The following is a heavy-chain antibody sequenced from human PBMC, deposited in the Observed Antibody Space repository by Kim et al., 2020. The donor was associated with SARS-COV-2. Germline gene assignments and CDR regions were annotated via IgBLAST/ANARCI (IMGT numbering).Heavy chain of an antibody. CDR2: ISGSGGST. V-gene: IGHV3-23*01. CDR3: AKVVGGVMSIFGVVINFPNDY. CDR1: GFTFSSYA. D-gene: IGHD3-3*01. Sequence: GGSLRLSCAASGFTFSSYAMSWVRQAPGKGLEWVSAISGSGGSTYYADSVKGRFTISRDNSKNTLYLQMNSLRAEDTAVYYCAKVVGGVMSIFGVVINFPNDYWGQGTLVTVSS. J-gene: IGHJ4*02.